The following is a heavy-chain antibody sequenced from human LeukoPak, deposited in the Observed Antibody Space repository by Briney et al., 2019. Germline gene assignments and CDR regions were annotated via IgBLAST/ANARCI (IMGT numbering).Heavy chain of an antibody. CDR1: GGTFSSYA. Sequence: LVKVSCKASGGTFSSYAISWVRQAPGQGLEWMGGIIPIFGTANYAQKFQGRVTITTDESTSTAYMELSSLRSEDTAVYYCARSTYYDILNAFDIWGQGTMVTVSS. CDR2: IIPIFGTA. CDR3: ARSTYYDILNAFDI. J-gene: IGHJ3*02. D-gene: IGHD3-9*01. V-gene: IGHV1-69*05.